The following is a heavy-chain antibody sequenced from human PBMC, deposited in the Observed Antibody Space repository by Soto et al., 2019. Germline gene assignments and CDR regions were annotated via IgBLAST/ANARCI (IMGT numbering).Heavy chain of an antibody. CDR2: IDSGSRTI. V-gene: IGHV3-48*02. CDR1: GFTFSTFS. Sequence: GSLILSCAASGFTFSTFSMIWVLQAPGKGLEWVSYIDSGSRTIFYADSVKGRFTIPRDNAKNSIYLQMKSLRDEDTSVYYCAQFSSWYGFQHWGQGTLVTVSS. CDR3: AQFSSWYGFQH. D-gene: IGHD6-19*01. J-gene: IGHJ1*01.